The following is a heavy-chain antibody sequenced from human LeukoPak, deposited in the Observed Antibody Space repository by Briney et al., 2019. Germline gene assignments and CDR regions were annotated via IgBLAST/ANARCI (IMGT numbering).Heavy chain of an antibody. V-gene: IGHV3-43*02. CDR1: GFIFDNYA. CDR2: ISGDGGST. J-gene: IGHJ4*02. D-gene: IGHD6-19*01. Sequence: GGSLRLSCAAPGFIFDNYAIHWVRQAPGKGLEWVSLISGDGGSTFYADSVRGRFTISRDNTRKSLSLQMSSLRSEDTALYYCARESETSGWYDYWGLGTLVTVSS. CDR3: ARESETSGWYDY.